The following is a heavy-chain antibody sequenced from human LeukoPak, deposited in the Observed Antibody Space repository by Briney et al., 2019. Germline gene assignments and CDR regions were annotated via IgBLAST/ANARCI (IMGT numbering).Heavy chain of an antibody. J-gene: IGHJ3*02. V-gene: IGHV3-30-3*01. CDR1: GFTFSSYA. Sequence: GGSLRLSCAASGFTFSSYAMHWVRQAPGKGLEWVAVISYDGSNKYYADSVKGRFTISRDNSKNTLYLQVNSLRAEDTAVYYCTRDGGLGGATRGGAFDIWGQGTTVTVSS. CDR3: TRDGGLGGATRGGAFDI. CDR2: ISYDGSNK. D-gene: IGHD1-26*01.